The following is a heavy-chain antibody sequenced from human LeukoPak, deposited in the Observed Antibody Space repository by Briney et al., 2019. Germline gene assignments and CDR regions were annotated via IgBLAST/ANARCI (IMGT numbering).Heavy chain of an antibody. J-gene: IGHJ4*02. D-gene: IGHD3-22*01. CDR2: MNPNSGNT. Sequence: AASVKVSCKASGYTFTSYDINWVRQATGQGLEWMGWMNPNSGNTGYAQKFQGRVTMTRNTSISTAYLELSSLRSEDTAVYYCARGISSGYYYSFDYWGQGTLVTVSS. V-gene: IGHV1-8*01. CDR1: GYTFTSYD. CDR3: ARGISSGYYYSFDY.